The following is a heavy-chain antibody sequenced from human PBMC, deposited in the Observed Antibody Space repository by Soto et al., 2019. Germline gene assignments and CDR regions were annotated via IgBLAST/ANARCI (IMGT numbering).Heavy chain of an antibody. Sequence: VGSLRLSCAASWFTFSSFALTWVRQAPGKGLEWVSTISDSGGSTYYADSVKGRFTISRDNSKNTLNLQMNSLRAEDTAEYYCAKAGGYTYGPKKSYFDYWGQGTVVTVSS. CDR1: WFTFSSFA. V-gene: IGHV3-23*01. CDR2: ISDSGGST. CDR3: AKAGGYTYGPKKSYFDY. D-gene: IGHD5-18*01. J-gene: IGHJ4*02.